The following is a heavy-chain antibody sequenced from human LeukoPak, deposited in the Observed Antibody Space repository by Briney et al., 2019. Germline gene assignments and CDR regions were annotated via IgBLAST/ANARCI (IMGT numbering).Heavy chain of an antibody. V-gene: IGHV3-7*04. CDR2: IKQDGSEK. D-gene: IGHD5-24*01. J-gene: IGHJ4*02. CDR1: GFTFSSYW. Sequence: GGSLRLSCTASGFTFSSYWMNWVRQAPGKGLERVANIKQDGSEKYNVDSVKGRFTISRDNAKKSLYLQMNSLRAEDTAVYYCARETEMANLDYWGQGTLVTVSS. CDR3: ARETEMANLDY.